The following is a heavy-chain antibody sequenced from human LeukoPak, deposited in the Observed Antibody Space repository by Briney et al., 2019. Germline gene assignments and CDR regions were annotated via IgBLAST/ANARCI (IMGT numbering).Heavy chain of an antibody. Sequence: SVKVSCKASGGTFSSYAISWVRQAPGQGLEWMGRIIPILGIANYAQKFQGRVTITADKSTSTAYMELSSLRSEDTAVYYCARPSYDILTGPPPAFDIWGQGTMVTVSS. D-gene: IGHD3-9*01. CDR3: ARPSYDILTGPPPAFDI. CDR1: GGTFSSYA. CDR2: IIPILGIA. J-gene: IGHJ3*02. V-gene: IGHV1-69*04.